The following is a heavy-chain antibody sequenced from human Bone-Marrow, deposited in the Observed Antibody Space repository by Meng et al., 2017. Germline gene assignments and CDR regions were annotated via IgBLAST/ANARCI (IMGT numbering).Heavy chain of an antibody. CDR3: ARAVTMVRGVIWYFDY. J-gene: IGHJ4*02. Sequence: QVQLVQSGAEVKKPGASVKVSCKASGYTFTGYYMHWVRQAPGQGLEWMGRINPNSGGTNYAQKFQGRVTMTRDTSISTAYMELSSLRSEDTAVYYCARAVTMVRGVIWYFDYWGQGTLVTVSS. V-gene: IGHV1-2*06. CDR2: INPNSGGT. D-gene: IGHD3-10*01. CDR1: GYTFTGYY.